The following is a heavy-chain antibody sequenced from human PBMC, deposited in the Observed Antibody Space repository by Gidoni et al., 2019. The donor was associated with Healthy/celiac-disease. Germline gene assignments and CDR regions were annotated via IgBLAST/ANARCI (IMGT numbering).Heavy chain of an antibody. J-gene: IGHJ4*02. V-gene: IGHV1-18*01. D-gene: IGHD4-17*01. CDR3: ARGSALADYVARSPRFDY. Sequence: QVQLVQSGAEVKKPGASVKVSCKASGYTFTSHCISWVRQATGQGLELMGWISAYNGNTNYAQKLQGRVTRTTDTSKSTAYMERRSLRSDDTAVYYCARGSALADYVARSPRFDYWGQGTLVTVSS. CDR1: GYTFTSHC. CDR2: ISAYNGNT.